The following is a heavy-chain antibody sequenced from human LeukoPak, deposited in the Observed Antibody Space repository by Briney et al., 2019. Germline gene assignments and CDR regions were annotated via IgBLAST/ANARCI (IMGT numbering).Heavy chain of an antibody. Sequence: SETLSLTCTVSGGSISSYYWSWIRQPPGKGLEWIGFIYDSGSTNYNPSLKSRVTISVDTSKNQFSLKLRSVTAADTAVYYCARGELQTFDYWGQGTLVTVSS. CDR1: GGSISSYY. V-gene: IGHV4-59*01. CDR3: ARGELQTFDY. CDR2: IYDSGST. D-gene: IGHD1-26*01. J-gene: IGHJ4*02.